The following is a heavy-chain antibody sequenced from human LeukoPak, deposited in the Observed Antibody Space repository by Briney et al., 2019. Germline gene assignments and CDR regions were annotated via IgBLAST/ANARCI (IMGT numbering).Heavy chain of an antibody. Sequence: ASVKVSCKASGYTFTGYYMHWVRQAPGQGLEWMGWINPNSGGTNYAQKFQGRVTMTRDTSISTAYMELSRLRSDDTAVYYCARLAATETSFDYWGQGTLVTVSS. CDR2: INPNSGGT. J-gene: IGHJ4*02. CDR3: ARLAATETSFDY. CDR1: GYTFTGYY. D-gene: IGHD6-25*01. V-gene: IGHV1-2*02.